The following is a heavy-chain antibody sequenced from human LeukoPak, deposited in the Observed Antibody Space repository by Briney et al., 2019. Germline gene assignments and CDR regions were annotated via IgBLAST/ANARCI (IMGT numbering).Heavy chain of an antibody. J-gene: IGHJ3*02. CDR3: ARDTQDYYDSSGYHAFDI. CDR2: INPSGGST. Sequence: GASVKVPRKASGYTFTSYYMHWVRQAPGQGLEWMGIINPSGGSTSYAQKFQGRVTMTRDTSTSTVYMELSSLRSEDTAVYYCARDTQDYYDSSGYHAFDIWGQGTMVTVSS. CDR1: GYTFTSYY. D-gene: IGHD3-22*01. V-gene: IGHV1-46*01.